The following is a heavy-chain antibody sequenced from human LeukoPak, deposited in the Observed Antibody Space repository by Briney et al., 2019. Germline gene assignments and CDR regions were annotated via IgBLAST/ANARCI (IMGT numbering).Heavy chain of an antibody. V-gene: IGHV3-48*01. D-gene: IGHD2-21*02. CDR3: TYYCGGDCFLDY. CDR1: GFTFSSYS. Sequence: GGSLRLSCAASGFTFSSYSMNWVRQAPGKGLEWVSYISSSSTIYYADSVKGRFTISRDNAKNSLYLQMNSLRAEDTAVYYCTYYCGGDCFLDYWGQGTLVTVSS. J-gene: IGHJ4*02. CDR2: ISSSSTI.